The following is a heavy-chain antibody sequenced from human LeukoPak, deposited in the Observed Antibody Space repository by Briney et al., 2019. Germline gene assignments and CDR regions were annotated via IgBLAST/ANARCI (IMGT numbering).Heavy chain of an antibody. CDR2: ISWNSGSI. D-gene: IGHD5-18*01. V-gene: IGHV3-9*01. CDR3: AKDVSGYSYGFTGVYFDY. J-gene: IGHJ4*02. CDR1: GFTFDDYA. Sequence: GGSLRLSCAASGFTFDDYAMHWVRQAPGKGLEWVSGISWNSGSIGYADSVKGRFTISRDNAKNSLYLQMNSLRAEDTALYYCAKDVSGYSYGFTGVYFDYWGQGTLVTVSS.